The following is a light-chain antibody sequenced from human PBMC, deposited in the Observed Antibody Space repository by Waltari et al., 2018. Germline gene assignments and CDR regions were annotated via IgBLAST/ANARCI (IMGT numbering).Light chain of an antibody. V-gene: IGLV1-47*01. Sequence: QFVLTQSPSASGTPGQRVNISSSGSSSNIGLHSIYWYQQLPGAPPKLLISKNNQRSSGVPDRFSASKSGTSASLAISGLRSEDEADYFCAARDDSLNWVFGGGTKLTVL. CDR2: KNN. CDR3: AARDDSLNWV. CDR1: SSNIGLHS. J-gene: IGLJ3*02.